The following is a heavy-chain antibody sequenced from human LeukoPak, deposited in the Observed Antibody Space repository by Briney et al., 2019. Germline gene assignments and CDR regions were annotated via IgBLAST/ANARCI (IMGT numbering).Heavy chain of an antibody. CDR3: AKARGRQWLPYYFDY. J-gene: IGHJ4*02. CDR1: GFTFSDHY. D-gene: IGHD6-19*01. Sequence: GGSLRLSCAASGFTFSDHYMDWVRQAPGKGLEWVSYISSSSSTIYYADSVKGRFTISRDNAKNSLYLQMNSLRDEDTAVYYCAKARGRQWLPYYFDYWGQGTLVTVSS. V-gene: IGHV3-48*02. CDR2: ISSSSSTI.